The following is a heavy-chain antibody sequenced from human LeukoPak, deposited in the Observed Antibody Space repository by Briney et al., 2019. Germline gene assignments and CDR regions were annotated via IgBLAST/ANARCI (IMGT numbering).Heavy chain of an antibody. D-gene: IGHD3-22*01. CDR3: AHSKTCYYDSSGYFCLYGMDG. CDR1: GFTFSNYG. V-gene: IGHV3-21*01. J-gene: IGHJ6*02. CDR2: ISSTSSYI. Sequence: KAGGSLRLSCAASGFTFSNYGMNWVRQTPDKGLEWVASISSTSSYIYYTDSVRGRFTISRDNTKNSLYPQMNSLRAEDTAVYYCAHSKTCYYDSSGYFCLYGMDGWGQGTTVTVSS.